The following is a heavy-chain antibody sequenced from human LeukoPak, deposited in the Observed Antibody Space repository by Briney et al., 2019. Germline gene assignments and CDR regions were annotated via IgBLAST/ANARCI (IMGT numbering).Heavy chain of an antibody. D-gene: IGHD6-13*01. CDR2: IWYDGSNK. CDR3: AREFLSSLYDY. V-gene: IGHV3-33*01. CDR1: GFTFSSYG. Sequence: GGSLRLSCAASGFTFSSYGIHRVRQAPGKGLERVAVIWYDGSNKYYADSVKGRFTISRDNSKNTLYLQMNSLRAEDTAVYYCAREFLSSLYDYWGQGTLVTVSS. J-gene: IGHJ4*02.